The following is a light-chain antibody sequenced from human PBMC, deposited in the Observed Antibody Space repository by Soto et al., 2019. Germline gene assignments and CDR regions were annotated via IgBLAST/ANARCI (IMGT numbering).Light chain of an antibody. CDR2: AAS. CDR1: QGIIDY. Sequence: DIQMTQSPSSLAASVGDRVTITCRASQGIIDYLAWYQQKPGKAPKLLIYAASTLQSGVPSRLSGSGAGTDFTLTITSRQPEDVATYYCQKYNSAPRTFGQGTKVEIK. V-gene: IGKV1-27*01. J-gene: IGKJ1*01. CDR3: QKYNSAPRT.